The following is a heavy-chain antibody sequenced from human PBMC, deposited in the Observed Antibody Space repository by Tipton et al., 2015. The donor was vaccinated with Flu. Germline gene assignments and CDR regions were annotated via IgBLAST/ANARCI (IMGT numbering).Heavy chain of an antibody. CDR3: AKAYGEGSHPLDL. CDR2: IYANGGT. V-gene: IGHV3-53*01. D-gene: IGHD3-10*01. J-gene: IGHJ5*02. CDR1: GFSVSSYY. Sequence: SLRLSCAASGFSVSSYYLSWVRQAPGKGLKWVSVIYANGGTKYTNSVKGRFTISRDNLKNMWFLQMNSLTVEDTAFYYCAKAYGEGSHPLDLWGQGTLVSVSS.